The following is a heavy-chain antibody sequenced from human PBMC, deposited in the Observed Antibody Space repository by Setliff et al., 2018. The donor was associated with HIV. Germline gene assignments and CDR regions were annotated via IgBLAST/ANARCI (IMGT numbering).Heavy chain of an antibody. CDR3: AKDRYCSGDSCYFGNAFDI. CDR1: GFSFSTYG. J-gene: IGHJ3*02. D-gene: IGHD2-15*01. CDR2: VWSDGRNK. V-gene: IGHV3-33*06. Sequence: GGSLRLSCAASGFSFSTYGMHWVRQPPGKGLEWVAVVWSDGRNKYYADSVRGRFTISRDNSNNTLYFQLSSLRDDDTAVYYCAKDRYCSGDSCYFGNAFDIWGQGTMVTVS.